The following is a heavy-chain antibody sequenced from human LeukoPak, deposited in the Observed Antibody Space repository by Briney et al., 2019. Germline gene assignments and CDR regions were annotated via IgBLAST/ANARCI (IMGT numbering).Heavy chain of an antibody. V-gene: IGHV5-51*01. J-gene: IGHJ3*02. Sequence: GESLKISCKGSGYSFTSYWIGWVRQMPGKGLEWMGIIYPGDSDTRYSPSFQGQVTISADKSISTAYLQWSSLKASDTAMYYCARECGGDCYTVMYGAFDIWGQGTMVTVSS. CDR1: GYSFTSYW. D-gene: IGHD2-21*01. CDR2: IYPGDSDT. CDR3: ARECGGDCYTVMYGAFDI.